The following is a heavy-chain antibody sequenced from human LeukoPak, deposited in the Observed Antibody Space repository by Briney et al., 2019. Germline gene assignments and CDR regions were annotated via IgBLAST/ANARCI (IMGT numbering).Heavy chain of an antibody. D-gene: IGHD3-10*01. CDR2: ISSSSSTI. V-gene: IGHV3-48*01. CDR3: ARSITMVRGPFDY. J-gene: IGHJ4*02. Sequence: GGSLRLSCAASGFTFSSYGMTWARQAPGKGLEWVSYISSSSSTIYYADSVKGRFTISRDNAKNSLYLQMNSLRAEDTAVYYCARSITMVRGPFDYWGQGTLVTVSS. CDR1: GFTFSSYG.